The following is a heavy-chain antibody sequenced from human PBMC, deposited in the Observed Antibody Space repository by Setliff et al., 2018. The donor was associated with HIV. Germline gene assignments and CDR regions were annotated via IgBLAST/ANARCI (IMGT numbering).Heavy chain of an antibody. CDR3: ARSLVPSGYYYGRHAFDI. Sequence: SETLSLTCTVSGGSISSGNYYWSWIRQPAGKGLEWIGHISTSGRTNYNPSLMSRLTISVDTSKNQFSLKLSSVTAADTAVYYCARSLVPSGYYYGRHAFDIWGQGTKVTVSS. D-gene: IGHD3-22*01. CDR2: ISTSGRT. J-gene: IGHJ3*02. CDR1: GGSISSGNYY. V-gene: IGHV4-61*09.